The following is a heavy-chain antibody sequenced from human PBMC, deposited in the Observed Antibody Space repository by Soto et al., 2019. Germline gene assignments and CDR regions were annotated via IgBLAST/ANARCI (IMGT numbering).Heavy chain of an antibody. CDR1: GFTFTTYS. V-gene: IGHV3-30*03. Sequence: PGGSLRLSCAASGFTFTTYSMNWVRQAPGKGLEWLSVISNDGSSQYYADSVKGRFTISRDNSKNTLYLQMNSLSTEDTAVYYCASSFSLITGYSSGWSGYYYMDVWDKGTTVTVSS. CDR2: ISNDGSSQ. J-gene: IGHJ6*03. D-gene: IGHD6-19*01. CDR3: ASSFSLITGYSSGWSGYYYMDV.